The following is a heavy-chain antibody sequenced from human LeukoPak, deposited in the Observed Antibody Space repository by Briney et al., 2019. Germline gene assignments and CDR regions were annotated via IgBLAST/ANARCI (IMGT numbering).Heavy chain of an antibody. Sequence: GGSLRLSCAASGFTFSNYWMNWVRQAPGKGLEWVADIKQHGGEKYYVDSVKGRFTISRDNAKNSLFLQMNSLRAEDTAVYYCARARGGYDFDYWGQGTLVTVSS. CDR1: GFTFSNYW. V-gene: IGHV3-7*03. CDR2: IKQHGGEK. J-gene: IGHJ4*02. CDR3: ARARGGYDFDY. D-gene: IGHD5-12*01.